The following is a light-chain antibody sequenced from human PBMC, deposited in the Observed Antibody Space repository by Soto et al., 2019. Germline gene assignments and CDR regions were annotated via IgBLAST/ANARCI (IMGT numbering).Light chain of an antibody. J-gene: IGKJ4*01. Sequence: DIQMTQSPSSLSASVGDRVTITCQASQDISNYLNWYQQKPGKAPKLLIYDASNLETGVPARFSGSGSGTDFSLTISSLEPEDFAVYYCQQRSNWPRAFGGGTKVDIK. V-gene: IGKV1-33*01. CDR2: DAS. CDR1: QDISNY. CDR3: QQRSNWPRA.